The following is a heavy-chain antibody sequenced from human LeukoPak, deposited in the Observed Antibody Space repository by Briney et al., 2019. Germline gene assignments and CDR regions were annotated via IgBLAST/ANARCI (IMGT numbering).Heavy chain of an antibody. CDR2: ISRRDDYT. CDR3: ANDYRSGSFHDF. CDR1: GFSFSSYA. Sequence: GGSLRLSCAASGFSFSSYAMSWVRQPPGKGLEWVSVISRRDDYTYYADSVKGRFTISRDNSKNTLYLQMNTLRAEDTAIYYCANDYRSGSFHDFWGQGTLVTVSS. J-gene: IGHJ4*02. D-gene: IGHD3-10*01. V-gene: IGHV3-23*01.